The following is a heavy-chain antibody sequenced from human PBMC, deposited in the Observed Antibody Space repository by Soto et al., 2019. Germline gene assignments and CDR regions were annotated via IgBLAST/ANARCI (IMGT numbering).Heavy chain of an antibody. V-gene: IGHV4-59*01. CDR1: GGSISSYY. J-gene: IGHJ4*02. D-gene: IGHD3-22*01. Sequence: PSETLSLTCTVSGGSISSYYWSWIRQPPGKGLEWIGYIYYSGSTNYNPSLKSRVTISVDTSKNQFSLKLSSVTAADTAVYYCARVDSSGYYSYCGQGTLVTVSS. CDR3: ARVDSSGYYSY. CDR2: IYYSGST.